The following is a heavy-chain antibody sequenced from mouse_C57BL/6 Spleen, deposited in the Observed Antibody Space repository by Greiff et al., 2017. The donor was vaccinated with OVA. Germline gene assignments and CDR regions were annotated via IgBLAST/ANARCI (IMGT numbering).Heavy chain of an antibody. D-gene: IGHD2-3*01. V-gene: IGHV1-15*01. CDR3: TRGRYDRNFDY. Sequence: VQLQQSGAELVRPGASVTLSCKASGYTFTDYEMHWVKQTPVHGLEWIGAIDPETGGTAYNQKFKGKAILTADKSSSTAYMELRSLTSEDSAVYYCTRGRYDRNFDYWGQGTTLTVSS. CDR1: GYTFTDYE. J-gene: IGHJ2*01. CDR2: IDPETGGT.